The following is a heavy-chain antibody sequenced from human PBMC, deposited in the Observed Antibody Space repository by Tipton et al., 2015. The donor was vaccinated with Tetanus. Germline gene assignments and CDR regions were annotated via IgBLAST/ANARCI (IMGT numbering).Heavy chain of an antibody. Sequence: SLRLSCAASGFSFSNKWMSWVRQAPGKGLEWVSSISSGSTYIYYADSVKGRLTISRDNAKNSLYLLMDSLRAEDTADYYCARDQIVEQATRDHDYGVDVWGQGTTVTVSS. V-gene: IGHV3-21*01. CDR1: GFSFSNKW. D-gene: IGHD3-22*01. CDR3: ARDQIVEQATRDHDYGVDV. J-gene: IGHJ6*02. CDR2: ISSGSTYI.